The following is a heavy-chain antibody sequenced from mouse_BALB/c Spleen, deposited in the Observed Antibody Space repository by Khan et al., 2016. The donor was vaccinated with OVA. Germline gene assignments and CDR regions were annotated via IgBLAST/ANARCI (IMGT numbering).Heavy chain of an antibody. V-gene: IGHV1S135*01. CDR2: IDPFNGGT. CDR3: ARGAFGY. Sequence: VQLQQSGPELMKPGASVNISCKASGYSFTSYYIHWVRPSHGKRLEWIGYIDPFNGGTAYNQKFKGKATLTVDKSSSTAYMHLSSLTSEDSAVYYCARGAFGYWGQGTLVTVSA. CDR1: GYSFTSYY. J-gene: IGHJ3*01.